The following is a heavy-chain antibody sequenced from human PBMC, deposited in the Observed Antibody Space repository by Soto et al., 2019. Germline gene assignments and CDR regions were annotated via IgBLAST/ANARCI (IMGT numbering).Heavy chain of an antibody. CDR1: GFTFSSYE. J-gene: IGHJ4*02. D-gene: IGHD1-26*01. Sequence: PGGSLRLSCTASGFTFSSYEMNWVRQAPGKGLEWISYLNSYGNIINYADSVRGRFTISRDSAKNSLYLQMNSLRTEDTAVFYCARSGGSYFGPFDYWGQGTLVTVSS. CDR2: LNSYGNII. V-gene: IGHV3-48*03. CDR3: ARSGGSYFGPFDY.